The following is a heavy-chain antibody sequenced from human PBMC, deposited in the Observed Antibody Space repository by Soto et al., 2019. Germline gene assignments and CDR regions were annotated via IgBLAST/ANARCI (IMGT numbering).Heavy chain of an antibody. CDR2: IYPGDSDT. V-gene: IGHV5-51*01. CDR3: ARGYCSTTICDPWFDP. Sequence: PGESLKISCMCSGYAFTSYWIAWLRQMPGKGLEWMGIIYPGDSDTRYSPSFQGQVTISADKSITTAYLQWSSLKASDTAMYYCARGYCSTTICDPWFDPWGQGTLVTVSS. CDR1: GYAFTSYW. D-gene: IGHD2-2*01. J-gene: IGHJ5*02.